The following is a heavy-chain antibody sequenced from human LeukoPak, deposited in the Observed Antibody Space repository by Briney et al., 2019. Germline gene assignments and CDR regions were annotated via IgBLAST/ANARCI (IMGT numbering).Heavy chain of an antibody. CDR2: IYHSGTS. V-gene: IGHV4-59*11. J-gene: IGHJ4*02. CDR1: GGSISSHY. CDR3: ARYIVVVPAAYFDY. Sequence: SETLSLTCTVSGGSISSHYWTWVRQSPGKDLEWIGYIYHSGTSSYNPSLKSRVTMSVDTSKNQISLKLSSVSAADTAVYYCARYIVVVPAAYFDYWGQGTLVTVSS. D-gene: IGHD2-2*01.